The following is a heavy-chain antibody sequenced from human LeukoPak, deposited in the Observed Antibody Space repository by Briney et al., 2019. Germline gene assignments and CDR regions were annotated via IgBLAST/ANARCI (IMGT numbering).Heavy chain of an antibody. CDR1: GFTFSNAW. D-gene: IGHD2-21*01. V-gene: IGHV3-15*01. Sequence: GGSLRLSCAASGFTFSNAWMSWVRQAPGKGLEWVGRIKNEADGGTTDYSSPVKGRFAISRDDSKNMLYLQLNSLKTEDTAMYFCTTDIVVMITSSYYFDYWGQGALVTVSS. J-gene: IGHJ4*02. CDR3: TTDIVVMITSSYYFDY. CDR2: IKNEADGGTT.